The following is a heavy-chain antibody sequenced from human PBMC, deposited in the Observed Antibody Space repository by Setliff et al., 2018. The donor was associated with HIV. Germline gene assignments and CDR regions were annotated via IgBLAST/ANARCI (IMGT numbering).Heavy chain of an antibody. D-gene: IGHD3-22*01. J-gene: IGHJ4*02. Sequence: KASETLSLTCTVSGDSISSSSCYWAWIRQPPGKGLEWIGNIYYSGTTFYNPSLKSRVTVSVDTSKNQFSLRLNSVTAADTAVYYCARRRADYDSSGHYREDFDYWGQGTLVTVSS. CDR1: GDSISSSSCY. CDR3: ARRRADYDSSGHYREDFDY. CDR2: IYYSGTT. V-gene: IGHV4-39*01.